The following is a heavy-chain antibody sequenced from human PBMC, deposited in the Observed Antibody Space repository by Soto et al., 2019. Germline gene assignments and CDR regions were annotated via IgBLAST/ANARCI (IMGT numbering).Heavy chain of an antibody. CDR1: GDSVSRNSAA. Sequence: QTLSLTGASSGDSVSRNSAAWNWIRQSPSRGLEWLGRTYYRSKWYNDYAVSVKSRITINPDTSKNQFSLKLSSVTAADTAVYYCARSQTWFSLYYMDVWGKGTTVTVSS. J-gene: IGHJ6*03. V-gene: IGHV6-1*01. CDR3: ARSQTWFSLYYMDV. CDR2: TYYRSKWYN. D-gene: IGHD3-10*01.